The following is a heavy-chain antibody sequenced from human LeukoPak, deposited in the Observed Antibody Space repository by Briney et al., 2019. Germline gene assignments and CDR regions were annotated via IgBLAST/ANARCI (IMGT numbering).Heavy chain of an antibody. J-gene: IGHJ5*02. V-gene: IGHV4-34*01. CDR1: GGSFSGYY. CDR3: ARVEIVAAPSDNWFDP. D-gene: IGHD2-15*01. Sequence: PSETLSLTCAVYGGSFSGYYWSWIRQPPGKGREWIGEINHSGSTNYNPSLKSRVTISVDTSKNQFSLKLSSVTAADTAVYYCARVEIVAAPSDNWFDPWGQGTLVTVSS. CDR2: INHSGST.